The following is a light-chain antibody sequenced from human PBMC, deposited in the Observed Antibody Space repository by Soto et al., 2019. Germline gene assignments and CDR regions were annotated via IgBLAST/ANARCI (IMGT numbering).Light chain of an antibody. J-gene: IGKJ5*01. CDR3: QQLNSYPIT. CDR2: AAS. Sequence: ILLTQSPSSLSAPVGDRVTITCLASQGIDTSLAWYQQKPGKAPKLLIYAASNFQSGVPSRFSGSGSGTHFTLTISRLQPEDFATYYCQQLNSYPITFGQGTRLEIK. V-gene: IGKV1-9*01. CDR1: QGIDTS.